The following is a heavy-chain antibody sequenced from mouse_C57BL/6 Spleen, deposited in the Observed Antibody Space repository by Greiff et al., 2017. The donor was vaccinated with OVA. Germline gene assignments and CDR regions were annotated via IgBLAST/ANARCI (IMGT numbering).Heavy chain of an antibody. CDR3: ARRDYYSNYFDY. V-gene: IGHV1-52*01. D-gene: IGHD2-5*01. Sequence: QVQLKQPGAELVRPGSSVKLSRKASGYTFTSYWMHWVKQRPIQGLEWIGNIDPSDSETHYNQKFKDKATLTVDKSSSTAYMQLSSLTSEDSAVYDCARRDYYSNYFDYWGQGTTLTVSS. CDR2: IDPSDSET. J-gene: IGHJ2*01. CDR1: GYTFTSYW.